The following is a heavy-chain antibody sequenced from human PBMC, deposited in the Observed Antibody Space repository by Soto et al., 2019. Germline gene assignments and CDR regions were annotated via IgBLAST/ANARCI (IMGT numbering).Heavy chain of an antibody. CDR3: ASDSSGYSTFDY. J-gene: IGHJ4*02. V-gene: IGHV5-10-1*01. CDR1: GYSFTSYW. Sequence: PGESLKISCKGSGYSFTSYWISWVRQMPGKGLEWMGRIDPSDSYTNYSPSFQGHVTISADKYISTAYLQWSSLKASDTAMYYCASDSSGYSTFDYWGQGTLVTVSS. D-gene: IGHD3-22*01. CDR2: IDPSDSYT.